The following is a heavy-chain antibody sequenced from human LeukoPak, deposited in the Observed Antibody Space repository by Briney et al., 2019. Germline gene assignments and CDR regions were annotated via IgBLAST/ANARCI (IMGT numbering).Heavy chain of an antibody. D-gene: IGHD1-26*01. CDR1: GFTFSTYS. CDR2: ISSDGSKK. Sequence: TGRSLRLSCAASGFTFSTYSMHWVRQAPGKGLDWGAFISSDGSKKYSEDSVKGRFTISRDNSKNTLYLQMNSLRPEDTAVYYCVREGELRDFFDYWGQGTLVTVSS. CDR3: VREGELRDFFDY. J-gene: IGHJ4*02. V-gene: IGHV3-30*01.